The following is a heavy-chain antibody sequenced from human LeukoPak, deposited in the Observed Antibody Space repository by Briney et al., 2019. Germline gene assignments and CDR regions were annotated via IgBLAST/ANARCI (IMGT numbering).Heavy chain of an antibody. J-gene: IGHJ4*02. V-gene: IGHV1-8*01. CDR3: ARGLSDTGFDY. CDR2: MNPNSGNT. Sequence: ASVKVSCKASGYTFTSYDINWVRQAPGQGLEWMGWMNPNSGNTGYAQKFQGRVTMTRNASISTAYMELSSLRSEDTAAYYCARGLSDTGFDYWGQGTLVTVSS. CDR1: GYTFTSYD. D-gene: IGHD2-8*02.